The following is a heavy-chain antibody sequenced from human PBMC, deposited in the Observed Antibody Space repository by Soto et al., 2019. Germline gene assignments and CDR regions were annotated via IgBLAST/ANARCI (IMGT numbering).Heavy chain of an antibody. D-gene: IGHD5-18*01. CDR3: ARGGYGSYGVDQ. Sequence: EVQLVESGGGSVQPGGSLRLSCAVSGFIFTNYWMHWVRQFPGKGLEWVSRIKSDGSTYYAASVKGRFTLYRDNAKITVYLQMNRLRDEDTAVYYCARGGYGSYGVDQWGQGTPVTVFS. J-gene: IGHJ4*01. CDR2: IKSDGST. V-gene: IGHV3-74*01. CDR1: GFIFTNYW.